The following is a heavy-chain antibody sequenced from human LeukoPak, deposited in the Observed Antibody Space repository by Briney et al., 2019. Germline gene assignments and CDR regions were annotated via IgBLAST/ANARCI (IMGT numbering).Heavy chain of an antibody. J-gene: IGHJ4*02. CDR1: GFTFSSYG. Sequence: GRSLRLSCAASGFTFSSYGMHWARQAPGKGLEWVAVISYDGSNKYYADSVKGRFTISRDNSKNTLYLQMNSLRAEDTAVYYCAKDAVRGVMRYYFDYWGQGTLVTVSS. D-gene: IGHD3-10*01. V-gene: IGHV3-30*18. CDR2: ISYDGSNK. CDR3: AKDAVRGVMRYYFDY.